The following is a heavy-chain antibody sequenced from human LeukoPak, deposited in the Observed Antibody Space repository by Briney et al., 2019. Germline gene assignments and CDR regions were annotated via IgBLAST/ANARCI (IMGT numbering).Heavy chain of an antibody. Sequence: GGSLRLSCAASGFTFSSYSMNWVRQAPGKGLGWVAYIRTTTPTIYYADSVKGRFTISRDDAKNSLSLQMNSLRVEDTAIYYCARDHRWGFDYWGQGILVTVSS. CDR1: GFTFSSYS. CDR3: ARDHRWGFDY. D-gene: IGHD4-23*01. J-gene: IGHJ4*02. V-gene: IGHV3-48*01. CDR2: IRTTTPTI.